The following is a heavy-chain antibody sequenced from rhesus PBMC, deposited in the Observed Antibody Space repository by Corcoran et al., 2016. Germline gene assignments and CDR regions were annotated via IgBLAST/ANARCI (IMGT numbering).Heavy chain of an antibody. Sequence: QLQLQESGPGLVKPSETLSVTCAVSGVSISSSYWSWIRQAPGKGLEWIGYIYGRCSSTNYNPALKSRVTLSVDTSKNQLSLKLSSVTTADTAVYYCARDAKDSGSYYTLGGLDSWGQGVVVTVSS. CDR1: GVSISSSY. J-gene: IGHJ6*01. CDR2: IYGRCSST. D-gene: IGHD3-16*01. V-gene: IGHV4-169*02. CDR3: ARDAKDSGSYYTLGGLDS.